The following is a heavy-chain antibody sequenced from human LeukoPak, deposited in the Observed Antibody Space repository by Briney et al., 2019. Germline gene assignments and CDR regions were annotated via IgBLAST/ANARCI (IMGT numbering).Heavy chain of an antibody. D-gene: IGHD3-10*01. V-gene: IGHV1-2*02. Sequence: GASVKVSCKASGYTFTGYYMHWVRQAPGQGLEWMGWINPNSGGTNYAQKVQGRVTMTRDTSISTAYMELSRLRSDDTAVYYCARDLAIHGSGSYYPSYYYYYGMDVWGQGTTVTVSS. J-gene: IGHJ6*02. CDR2: INPNSGGT. CDR3: ARDLAIHGSGSYYPSYYYYYGMDV. CDR1: GYTFTGYY.